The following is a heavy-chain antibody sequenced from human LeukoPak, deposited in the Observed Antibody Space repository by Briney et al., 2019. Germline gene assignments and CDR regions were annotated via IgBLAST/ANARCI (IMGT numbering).Heavy chain of an antibody. CDR2: ISGSGDYT. D-gene: IGHD2-21*02. J-gene: IGHJ6*02. V-gene: IGHV3-23*01. CDR1: GFTFSSFA. Sequence: GGSLRLSCAASGFTFSSFAMSWVRQAPGKGLEWVSAISGSGDYTYYAESVKGRFTISRDNPQNTLYVQMTSLRAEDTAVYYCAKESVTGYYYGMDVWGQGTTVTVSS. CDR3: AKESVTGYYYGMDV.